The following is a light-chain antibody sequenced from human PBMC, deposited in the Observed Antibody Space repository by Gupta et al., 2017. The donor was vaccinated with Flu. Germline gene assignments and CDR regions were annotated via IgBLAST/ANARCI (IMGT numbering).Light chain of an antibody. V-gene: IGKV1-33*01. CDR2: DAS. CDR3: QQDDDLPLT. CDR1: QDISNY. J-gene: IGKJ4*01. Sequence: IQMTQSPSSLSASVGDRVTVTCQASQDISNYLNWYQQKPEKAPNLLIYDASNLETGVPSRFSGSGSATHFTFTISTLQPEDVATYFCQQDDDLPLTFGGGTKVEIK.